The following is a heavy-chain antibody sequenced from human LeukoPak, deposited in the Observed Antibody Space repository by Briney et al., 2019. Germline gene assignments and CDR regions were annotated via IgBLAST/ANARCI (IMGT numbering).Heavy chain of an antibody. CDR1: GFTFTSHG. J-gene: IGHJ4*02. CDR2: IGNDGRDI. D-gene: IGHD3-16*01. CDR3: ARDLVGGWSCDH. V-gene: IGHV3-30*02. Sequence: GGSLRLSCIVSGFTFTSHGMHWVRQAPGKGLEWVAYIGNDGRDIYYADSLRGRFTISRDDSKNTVHLQMRSRKVEDTALYYCARDLVGGWSCDHWGQGSLVAVSS.